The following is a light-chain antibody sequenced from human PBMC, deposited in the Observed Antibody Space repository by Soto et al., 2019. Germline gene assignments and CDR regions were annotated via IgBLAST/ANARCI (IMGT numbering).Light chain of an antibody. J-gene: IGKJ1*01. CDR1: QSVSSN. Sequence: EIVMKQSPATLSVSPGERATLSCRASQSVSSNLAWYQQKPGQAPRLLIYGASTRATGIPARFSGSGSGTEFTLTISRLEPEDFAVYYCQQYGSSPRTFGQGTKVDI. CDR2: GAS. CDR3: QQYGSSPRT. V-gene: IGKV3-15*01.